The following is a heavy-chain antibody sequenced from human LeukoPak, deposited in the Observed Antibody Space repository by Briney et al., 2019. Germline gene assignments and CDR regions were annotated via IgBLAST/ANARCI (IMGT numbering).Heavy chain of an antibody. J-gene: IGHJ4*02. Sequence: GGSLRLSCAASGFTFSSYGMHWVRQAPGKGLEWGAVIWYDGSNKYYADSVKGRFTISRDNSKNPLYLQMNSLRAEDTAVYYCARDEGCSDGRCRPPSDYWGQGTLVTVSS. CDR2: IWYDGSNK. CDR3: ARDEGCSDGRCRPPSDY. V-gene: IGHV3-33*01. D-gene: IGHD2-15*01. CDR1: GFTFSSYG.